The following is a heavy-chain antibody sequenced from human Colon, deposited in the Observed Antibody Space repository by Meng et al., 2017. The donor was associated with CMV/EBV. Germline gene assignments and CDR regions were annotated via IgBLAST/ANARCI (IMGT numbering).Heavy chain of an antibody. D-gene: IGHD2-15*01. J-gene: IGHJ5*02. CDR1: GFTFSDYY. CDR3: AKDLRIGPGDWFDP. Sequence: GESLKISCAASGFTFSDYYMSWVRQAPGKGLEWVSTISGRGESTYYADSVKGRFTISRDSSKKTLYLQMDSLRAEDTAVYYCAKDLRIGPGDWFDPWGQGTLVTVSS. CDR2: ISGRGEST. V-gene: IGHV3-23*01.